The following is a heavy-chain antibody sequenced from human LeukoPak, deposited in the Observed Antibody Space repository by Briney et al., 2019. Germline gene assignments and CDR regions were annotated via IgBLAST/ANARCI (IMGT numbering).Heavy chain of an antibody. D-gene: IGHD2-15*01. CDR1: GYTYTNQD. Sequence: ASVNVSCKASGYTYTNQDVNWVRQASGQGLEWLGWMNPYSGNTGYAQRFQGRITMTRDTPINTAYMELNILRSEDKDVYYCAVGYCSGGSCLHDSGLHDAFDIWGQGTMVTAS. V-gene: IGHV1-8*01. CDR2: MNPYSGNT. J-gene: IGHJ3*02. CDR3: AVGYCSGGSCLHDSGLHDAFDI.